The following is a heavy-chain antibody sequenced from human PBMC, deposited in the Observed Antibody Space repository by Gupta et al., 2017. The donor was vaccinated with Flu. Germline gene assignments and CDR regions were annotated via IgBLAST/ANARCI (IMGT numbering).Heavy chain of an antibody. J-gene: IGHJ4*02. D-gene: IGHD4-17*01. CDR1: GFTFSGSY. Sequence: EMQLVESGGGLVQPGGSRRLSCADSGFTFSGSYLQWVRQAPGKGLVWVSRINPDGSSTTYAESVKGRFTISRDNAKNTLYLQMNSLGEDDTAVYYCATVTSGCWGQGTLVTVSS. V-gene: IGHV3-74*03. CDR3: ATVTSGC. CDR2: INPDGSST.